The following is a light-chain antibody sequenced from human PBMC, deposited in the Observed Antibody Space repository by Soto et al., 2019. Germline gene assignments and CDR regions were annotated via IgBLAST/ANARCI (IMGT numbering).Light chain of an antibody. CDR1: QSVSSN. CDR3: EQYNNWPPWT. Sequence: EIVMTQSPATLSVSPGERVTLSCRASQSVSSNLAWYQYIPGQAPRLLIYAASTRATDIPARFSGSGSGTEFTLTISSLQSEDFEVYYCEQYNNWPPWTFGQGTKVDI. V-gene: IGKV3-15*01. CDR2: AAS. J-gene: IGKJ1*01.